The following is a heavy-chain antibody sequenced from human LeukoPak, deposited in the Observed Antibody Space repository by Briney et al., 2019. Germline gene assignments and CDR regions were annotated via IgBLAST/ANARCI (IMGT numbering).Heavy chain of an antibody. J-gene: IGHJ4*02. D-gene: IGHD5-12*01. CDR3: ARGPSGYHNT. CDR2: ISSRSGGT. CDR1: GFTFSSYA. V-gene: IGHV3-23*01. Sequence: GGSLRLSCAASGFTFSSYAMSWVRQAPGKGLEWVSTISSRSGGTDYADSVKGRFTISRDNSKNALYLQMNSLRAEDTAVYYCARGPSGYHNTGGQGTLVTVSS.